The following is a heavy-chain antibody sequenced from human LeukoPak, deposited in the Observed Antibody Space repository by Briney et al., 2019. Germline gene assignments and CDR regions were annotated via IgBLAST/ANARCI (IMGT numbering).Heavy chain of an antibody. V-gene: IGHV3-74*01. CDR1: GFTFSSYW. D-gene: IGHD6-19*01. J-gene: IGHJ4*02. Sequence: GGSLRLSCAGSGFTFSSYWMHWVRQAPGKGLVWVSRINNHWSTTPYAASGKGRFTISRANTNNTLYLQLNSLRAEDTAVYYCARAYSSFDYWGQGTLVTVSS. CDR3: ARAYSSFDY. CDR2: INNHWSTT.